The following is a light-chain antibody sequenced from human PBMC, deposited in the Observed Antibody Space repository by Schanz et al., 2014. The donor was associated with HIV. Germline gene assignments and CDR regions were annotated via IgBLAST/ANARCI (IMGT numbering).Light chain of an antibody. CDR2: GAF. J-gene: IGKJ3*01. CDR1: QSISNN. V-gene: IGKV3-20*01. CDR3: QQYGSS. Sequence: IVLTQSPGTLSLSPGEGATLSCRASQSISNNLAWYQHKPGQAPRLLIYGAFTRATGIPVRFSGRGSGTEFTLTISRLEPEDFAVYYCQQYGSSFGPGTKVEIK.